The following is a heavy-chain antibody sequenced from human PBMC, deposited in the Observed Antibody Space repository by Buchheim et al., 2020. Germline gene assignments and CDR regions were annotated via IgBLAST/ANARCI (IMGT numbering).Heavy chain of an antibody. CDR1: GFMFSSYA. CDR2: MSGSGGST. J-gene: IGHJ4*01. D-gene: IGHD5-24*01. CDR3: AKRARDGYNSGIDY. V-gene: IGHV3-23*01. Sequence: DVQLLESGGGLVQPGESLRLSCTASGFMFSSYAMSWVRQAPGKGLEWVSAMSGSGGSTYSADSVKGRFTISRDNSKNTLYLQMNSLRAEDTAVYYCAKRARDGYNSGIDYWGHETL.